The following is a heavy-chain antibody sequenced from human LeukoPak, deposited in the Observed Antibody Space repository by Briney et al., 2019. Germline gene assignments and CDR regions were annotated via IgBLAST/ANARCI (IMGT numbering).Heavy chain of an antibody. CDR1: GGSVNSETYC. Sequence: SETLSLTCTVSGGSVNSETYCWTWIRQPPGKGLEWIGFVCYTGSTNYYPSLTSRVTISVDTSKNHFSLKLNSVTAADTAVYYCAGAYLSGSYPDYWGQGILVTVSS. V-gene: IGHV4-61*03. CDR3: AGAYLSGSYPDY. D-gene: IGHD3-10*01. J-gene: IGHJ4*02. CDR2: VCYTGST.